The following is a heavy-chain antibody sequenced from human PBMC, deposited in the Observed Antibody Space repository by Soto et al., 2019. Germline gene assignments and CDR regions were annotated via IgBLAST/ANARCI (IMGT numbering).Heavy chain of an antibody. Sequence: GGSLRLSCAASGFTFSSYSMNWVRQAPGKGLEWVSYISSSSSTIYYADSVKGRFTISRDNAKNSLYLQMNSLRAEDTAVYYCAPWECSSTSCQSGNWFDPWGQGTLVTVSS. CDR1: GFTFSSYS. CDR2: ISSSSSTI. CDR3: APWECSSTSCQSGNWFDP. V-gene: IGHV3-48*01. D-gene: IGHD2-2*01. J-gene: IGHJ5*02.